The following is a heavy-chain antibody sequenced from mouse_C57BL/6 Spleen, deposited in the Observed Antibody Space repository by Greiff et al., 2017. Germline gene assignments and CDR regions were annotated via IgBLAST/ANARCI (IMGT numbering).Heavy chain of an antibody. J-gene: IGHJ4*01. CDR2: IYPGDDDT. D-gene: IGHD1-1*01. Sequence: QVQLQQSGAELVKPGASVKISCKASGYAFSSYWMTWVKQRPGKGLEWIGQIYPGDDDTNYNGKFKGKATLTADKSSSTAYIQLISLTSEDSAVYFCARERVYYGSSYDYAMDYWGQGTSVTVSS. V-gene: IGHV1-80*01. CDR1: GYAFSSYW. CDR3: ARERVYYGSSYDYAMDY.